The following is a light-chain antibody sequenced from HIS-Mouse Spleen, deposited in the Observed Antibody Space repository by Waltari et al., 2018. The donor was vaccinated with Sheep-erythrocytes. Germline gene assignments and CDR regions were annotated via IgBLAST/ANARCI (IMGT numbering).Light chain of an antibody. CDR1: QGISSY. CDR3: KQLNSYPPA. J-gene: IGKJ3*01. V-gene: IGKV1-9*01. CDR2: APS. Sequence: DIQLTQSPSFLSASVGDRVTLTCLASQGISSYLAWYQQKPWHAPKLLIYAPSTLQSGVPSRFSGSGSGTEFTLTISSLQPEDFATYYCKQLNSYPPAFGPGTKVDIK.